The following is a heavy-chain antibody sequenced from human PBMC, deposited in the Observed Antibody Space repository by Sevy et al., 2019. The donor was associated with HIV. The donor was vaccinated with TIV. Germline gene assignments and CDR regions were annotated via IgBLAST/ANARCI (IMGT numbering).Heavy chain of an antibody. Sequence: ASVMVSCKASGYTFTGYYMHWVRQAPGQGLEWMGRINPNSGGTNYAQKFQGRVTMTRDTSISTAYMELSRLRSDDTAVYYCARGGYSSGWPRKNWFDPWGQGTLVTVSS. V-gene: IGHV1-2*06. CDR3: ARGGYSSGWPRKNWFDP. D-gene: IGHD6-19*01. CDR1: GYTFTGYY. J-gene: IGHJ5*02. CDR2: INPNSGGT.